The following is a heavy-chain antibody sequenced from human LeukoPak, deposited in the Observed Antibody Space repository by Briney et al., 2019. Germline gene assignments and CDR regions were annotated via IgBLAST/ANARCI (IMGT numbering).Heavy chain of an antibody. V-gene: IGHV3-21*01. CDR3: ARGHYDVLAASYKWTPDY. Sequence: PGGSLRLSCAASGFIFSTYGMHWVRQAPGKGLEWVSSITSGGDYIYYADSVKGRFTTSRDNAKNSLSLQLNSLRVEDTAVYYCARGHYDVLAASYKWTPDYWGQGTLVTVSS. D-gene: IGHD3-9*01. J-gene: IGHJ4*02. CDR1: GFIFSTYG. CDR2: ITSGGDYI.